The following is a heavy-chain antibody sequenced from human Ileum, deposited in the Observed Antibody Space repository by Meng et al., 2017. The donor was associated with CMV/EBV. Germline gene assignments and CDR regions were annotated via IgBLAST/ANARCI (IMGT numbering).Heavy chain of an antibody. CDR1: GYTFIDHD. J-gene: IGHJ5*02. D-gene: IGHD3-3*01. Sequence: SGYTFIDHDIKWFRQATGQGLEWMGWMNSNSGNTGYAQKFQGRVTMTRDTSITTAYMELSDLRSEDAAVYYCARGSGSGGRDWFDPWGQGTPVTVSS. CDR3: ARGSGSGGRDWFDP. V-gene: IGHV1-8*01. CDR2: MNSNSGNT.